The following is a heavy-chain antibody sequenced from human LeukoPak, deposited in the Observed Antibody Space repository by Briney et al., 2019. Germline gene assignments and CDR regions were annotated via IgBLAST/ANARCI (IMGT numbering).Heavy chain of an antibody. Sequence: TSETLSLTCTVSGGSISSYYWSWIRQPPGKGLEWIGEINHSGSTNYNPSLKSRVTISVDTSTNQFSMKLSSVTAADTAVYYCARGRDGYKYYYYYYMDVWGKGTTVTVSS. CDR2: INHSGST. D-gene: IGHD5-24*01. J-gene: IGHJ6*03. CDR3: ARGRDGYKYYYYYYMDV. V-gene: IGHV4-34*01. CDR1: GGSISSYY.